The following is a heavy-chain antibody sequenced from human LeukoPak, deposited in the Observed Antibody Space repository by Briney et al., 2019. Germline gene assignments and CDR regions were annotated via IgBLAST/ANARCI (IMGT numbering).Heavy chain of an antibody. CDR1: GYTFTSYD. J-gene: IGHJ6*03. CDR2: INTNTGNP. V-gene: IGHV7-4-1*02. CDR3: ARGSLLRYFDRKVGYMDV. Sequence: GASVKVSCKASGYTFTSYDINWVRQAPGQGLEWMGWINTNTGNPTYAQGFTGRFVFSLDTSVSTAYLQISSLKAEDTAVYYCARGSLLRYFDRKVGYMDVWGKGTTVTVSS. D-gene: IGHD3-9*01.